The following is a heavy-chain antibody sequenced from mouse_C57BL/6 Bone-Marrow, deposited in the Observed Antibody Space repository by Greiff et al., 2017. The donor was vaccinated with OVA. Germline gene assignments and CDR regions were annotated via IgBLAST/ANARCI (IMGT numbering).Heavy chain of an antibody. CDR3: ARPPYYGNSYAMDY. CDR2: ISSGGSYT. Sequence: EVHLVESGGDLVKPGGSLKLSCAASGFTFSSYGMSWVRQTPDQRLEWVATISSGGSYTYYPDSVKGRFTISRDNAKNTLYLQMSSLKSEDTAMYYCARPPYYGNSYAMDYWGQGTSVTVSS. D-gene: IGHD2-10*01. V-gene: IGHV5-6*01. J-gene: IGHJ4*01. CDR1: GFTFSSYG.